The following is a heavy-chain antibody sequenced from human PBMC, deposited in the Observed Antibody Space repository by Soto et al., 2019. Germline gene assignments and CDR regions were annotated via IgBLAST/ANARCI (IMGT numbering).Heavy chain of an antibody. Sequence: QVQLVQSGAEVKKPGASVKVSCKASGYTFTSHDINWVRHATGQGLAWMGWMNHHSGKTGYAQKCRGRVTMTRNTSISTAYMELSSLRSEDTAVYYCARWDYGDYARFDYWGQGTLVTVSS. D-gene: IGHD4-17*01. J-gene: IGHJ4*02. CDR1: GYTFTSHD. V-gene: IGHV1-8*01. CDR3: ARWDYGDYARFDY. CDR2: MNHHSGKT.